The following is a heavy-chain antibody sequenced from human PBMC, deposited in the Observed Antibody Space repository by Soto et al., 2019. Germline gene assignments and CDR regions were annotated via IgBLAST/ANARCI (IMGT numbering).Heavy chain of an antibody. D-gene: IGHD6-13*01. CDR1: GGSISSSSYY. CDR3: ARRKGYSSSWYWFDP. Sequence: SETLSLTCTVSGGSISSSSYYWGWIRQPPGKGLEWIGSIYYSGSTYYNPSLKSRVTISVDTSKNQFSLKLSSVTAADTAVYYCARRKGYSSSWYWFDPWGQGTLVTVSS. V-gene: IGHV4-39*01. CDR2: IYYSGST. J-gene: IGHJ5*02.